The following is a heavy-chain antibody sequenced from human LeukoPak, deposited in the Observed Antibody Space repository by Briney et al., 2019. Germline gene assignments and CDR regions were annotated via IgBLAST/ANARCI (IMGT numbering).Heavy chain of an antibody. J-gene: IGHJ6*02. CDR3: AKAIVQGYCSGGSCYSSRYYYYGMDV. CDR2: ISYDGVNK. CDR1: GFTFISYG. V-gene: IGHV3-30*18. Sequence: PGGSLSLSCAASGFTFISYGMHGAPQAPGKGLGWVSFISYDGVNKYYPDSGKGRFTISRDNSKNTLYLQMNSLRAEDTAVYYCAKAIVQGYCSGGSCYSSRYYYYGMDVWGQGTTVTVSS. D-gene: IGHD2-15*01.